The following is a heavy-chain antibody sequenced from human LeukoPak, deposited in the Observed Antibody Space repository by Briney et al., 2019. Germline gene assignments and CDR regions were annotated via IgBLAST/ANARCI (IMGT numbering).Heavy chain of an antibody. V-gene: IGHV3-33*01. J-gene: IGHJ4*02. CDR2: IWYDGSNK. Sequence: SGRSLRLSCAASGFTFSSYGMHWVRQAPGKGLEWVAVIWYDGSNKCYADSVKGRFTISRDNSKNTLYLQMNSLRAEDTAVYYCARDPKEPGIAAAGDDYWGQGTLVTVSS. CDR1: GFTFSSYG. CDR3: ARDPKEPGIAAAGDDY. D-gene: IGHD6-13*01.